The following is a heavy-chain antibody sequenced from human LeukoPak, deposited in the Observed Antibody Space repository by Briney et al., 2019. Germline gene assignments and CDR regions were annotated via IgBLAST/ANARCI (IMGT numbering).Heavy chain of an antibody. V-gene: IGHV3-43*02. CDR1: GFAFDDYA. J-gene: IGHJ4*02. D-gene: IGHD5-12*01. CDR2: ITGDGDRI. Sequence: GGSLRLSCAASGFAFDDYAMHWVRQAPGKGLEWVSLITGDGDRIYYVDSVKGRFTISRDNNKNSLYLQMNSLRTEDTALYYCAKDSGNGAQLWLRNWGQGTLVTVSS. CDR3: AKDSGNGAQLWLRN.